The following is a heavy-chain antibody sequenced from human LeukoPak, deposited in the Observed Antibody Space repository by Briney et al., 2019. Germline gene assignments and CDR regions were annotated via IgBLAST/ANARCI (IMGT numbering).Heavy chain of an antibody. D-gene: IGHD3-3*01. CDR3: ARDDPPRIFGVVFPRFDP. CDR2: INPSGGST. V-gene: IGHV1-46*01. CDR1: GYTFTSYY. Sequence: ASVKVSCKASGYTFTSYYMHWVRQAPGQGLEWMGIINPSGGSTSYAQKFQGRVTMTRDTSTSTVYMELSSLRSEDTAVYYCARDDPPRIFGVVFPRFDPWGQGTLVTVSS. J-gene: IGHJ5*02.